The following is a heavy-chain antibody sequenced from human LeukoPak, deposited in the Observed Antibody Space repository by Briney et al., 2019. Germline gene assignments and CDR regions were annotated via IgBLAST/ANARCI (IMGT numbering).Heavy chain of an antibody. Sequence: GRSLRLSCTASGFTFGDYAMSWFRQAPGKGLEWVGFIRSKAYSGTAEYAASVKGRFTISRDDSKTIAYLQMNGLKTEDTAVYYCTRDLALGLWFGELTFDYWGQGTLVTVSS. CDR3: TRDLALGLWFGELTFDY. CDR2: IRSKAYSGTA. D-gene: IGHD3-10*01. J-gene: IGHJ4*02. V-gene: IGHV3-49*03. CDR1: GFTFGDYA.